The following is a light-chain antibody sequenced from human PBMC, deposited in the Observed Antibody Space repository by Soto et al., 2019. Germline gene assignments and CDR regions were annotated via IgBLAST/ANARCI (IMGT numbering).Light chain of an antibody. V-gene: IGKV3-15*01. J-gene: IGKJ2*01. CDR1: QSVSSN. CDR3: QQYGSSPYT. Sequence: EIVMTQSPATLSVSPGERATLSCRATQSVSSNLAWYQQKPGQAPRLLIYGASTRATGIPVRFSGSGSGTEFTLTISSLQSEDFAVYYCQQYGSSPYTFGLGTKLEIK. CDR2: GAS.